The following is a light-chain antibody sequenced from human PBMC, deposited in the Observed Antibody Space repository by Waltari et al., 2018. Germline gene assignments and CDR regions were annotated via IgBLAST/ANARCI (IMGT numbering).Light chain of an antibody. V-gene: IGLV1-47*01. CDR3: AVWDKSLGGPL. CDR2: QNN. Sequence: QSVVTQPPSASGTPGQRVTISCSGSRSNIGTYYVSWYQQLPGTAPKFLIYQNNKRPSGVPDRFSGSKSCTSASLAISGLRSEDEADYYCAVWDKSLGGPLFGGGTKLTVL. CDR1: RSNIGTYY. J-gene: IGLJ2*01.